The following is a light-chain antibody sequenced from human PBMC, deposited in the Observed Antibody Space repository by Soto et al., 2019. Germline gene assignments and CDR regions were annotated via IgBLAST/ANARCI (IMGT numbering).Light chain of an antibody. CDR1: QSVTGNF. Sequence: IVLTQSPGTLSLSPGETATLSCRADQSVTGNFLAWYQQKPGQAPRLLISYAYNRATGIPDRFSGSGSGTDFTLTISRLDNEDFAMYYCQQYGWTLTFGGGTKVEIK. CDR2: YAY. J-gene: IGKJ4*01. V-gene: IGKV3-20*01. CDR3: QQYGWTLT.